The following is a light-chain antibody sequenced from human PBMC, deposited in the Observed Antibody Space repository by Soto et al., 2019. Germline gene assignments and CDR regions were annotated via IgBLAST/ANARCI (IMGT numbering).Light chain of an antibody. V-gene: IGKV1-5*01. CDR2: DAS. J-gene: IGKJ1*01. CDR3: QQYTTFSWT. Sequence: DIQMTQSPSTLSASVGDRVTITCRASRSISVWLAWYQQKPGKAPKLLIFDASSLESGVPSRFSGSGSGTEFTLTIPSLHPDDFATYYCQQYTTFSWTFGQGTKVEIK. CDR1: RSISVW.